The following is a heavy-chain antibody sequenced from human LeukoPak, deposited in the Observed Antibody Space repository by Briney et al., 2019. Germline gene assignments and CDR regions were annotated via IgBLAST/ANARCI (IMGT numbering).Heavy chain of an antibody. Sequence: PGGSLRLSCAVSGFTVRTNYMSWVRQAPGKGLEWVSILYSAGDIYYVDSVKGRFTISRDNSRNTLYLQMNSLRVEDSAVYYCARDRAPPTSWYFDLRGRGTLVTVAS. CDR1: GFTVRTNY. V-gene: IGHV3-53*01. CDR3: ARDRAPPTSWYFDL. D-gene: IGHD3-10*01. CDR2: LYSAGDI. J-gene: IGHJ2*01.